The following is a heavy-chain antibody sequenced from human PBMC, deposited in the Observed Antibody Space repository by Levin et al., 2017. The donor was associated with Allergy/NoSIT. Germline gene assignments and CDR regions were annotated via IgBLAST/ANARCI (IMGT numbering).Heavy chain of an antibody. CDR1: GYSFSYYW. D-gene: IGHD3-10*01. V-gene: IGHV5-51*01. CDR3: VRKGFGELITVNALHI. J-gene: IGHJ3*02. CDR2: IFPADSDT. Sequence: GGSLRLSCTGSGYSFSYYWINWVRQRPGKGLEWMGSIFPADSDTNYSPSFQGQVTISADKSLNTAYLQWSSLKASDSAMYYCVRKGFGELITVNALHIWGQGTMVTVSS.